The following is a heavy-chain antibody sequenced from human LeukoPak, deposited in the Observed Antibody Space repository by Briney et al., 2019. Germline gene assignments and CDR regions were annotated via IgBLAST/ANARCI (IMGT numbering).Heavy chain of an antibody. Sequence: GGSLRLSCAASGFTFSSYSMNWVRQAPGKGLEWVSTISGSDGSTYYADSVKGRFTISRDNSKNTLYLQMNSLRAEDTAVYYCAKDHYVSGRYDAFDIWGQGTMVTVSS. CDR2: ISGSDGST. D-gene: IGHD3-10*01. J-gene: IGHJ3*02. CDR3: AKDHYVSGRYDAFDI. CDR1: GFTFSSYS. V-gene: IGHV3-23*01.